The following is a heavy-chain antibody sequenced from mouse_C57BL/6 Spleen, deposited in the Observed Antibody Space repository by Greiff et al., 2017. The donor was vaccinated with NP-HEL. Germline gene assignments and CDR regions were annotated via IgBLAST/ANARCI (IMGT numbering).Heavy chain of an antibody. V-gene: IGHV7-3*01. CDR2: IRNKANGYTT. Sequence: EVKLMESGGGLVQPGGSLSLSCAASGFTFTDYYMSWVRPPPGKALEWLGFIRNKANGYTTAYSASVQGRFTISRDNAQSILYLQMNAPRAEDSATYYCARIETPTSYYSNYDAMDYGGQGTSVTVSS. CDR1: GFTFTDYY. D-gene: IGHD2-5*01. J-gene: IGHJ4*01. CDR3: ARIETPTSYYSNYDAMDY.